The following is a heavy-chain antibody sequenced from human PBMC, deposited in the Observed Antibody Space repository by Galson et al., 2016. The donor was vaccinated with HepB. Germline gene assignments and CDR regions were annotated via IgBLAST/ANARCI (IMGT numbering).Heavy chain of an antibody. Sequence: SLRLSCAASGFSVNHNYMTWVRQAPGKGLEWVSLIYSGGNTNYAASVKGRFTISRDSSKNTLYLQMNSLRTEDTAMYYCATVNYISGTHYWGQGTLVTVSS. CDR2: IYSGGNT. J-gene: IGHJ4*02. CDR3: ATVNYISGTHY. V-gene: IGHV3-53*01. D-gene: IGHD3-10*01. CDR1: GFSVNHNY.